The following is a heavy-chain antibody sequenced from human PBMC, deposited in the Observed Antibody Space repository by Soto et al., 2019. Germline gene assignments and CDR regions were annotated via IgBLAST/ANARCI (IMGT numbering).Heavy chain of an antibody. J-gene: IGHJ6*02. CDR1: GFTFSSYG. Sequence: QVQLVESGGGVVQPGRSLRLSCAASGFTFSSYGMHWVRQAPGKGLEWVAVIWYDGSNKYYADSVKGRFTISRDNSKNTLYLQMNSLRAEDTAVYYCARDAGYYYYYGMDVWGQGTTVTVSS. CDR2: IWYDGSNK. V-gene: IGHV3-33*01. CDR3: ARDAGYYYYYGMDV. D-gene: IGHD6-13*01.